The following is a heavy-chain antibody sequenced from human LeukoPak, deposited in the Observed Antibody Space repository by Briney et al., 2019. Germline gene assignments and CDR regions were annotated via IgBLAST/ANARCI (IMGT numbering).Heavy chain of an antibody. J-gene: IGHJ5*02. CDR2: IIPIFGTA. CDR3: AITPDYYDSSGYYFRWFDP. V-gene: IGHV1-69*13. CDR1: GGTFSSYA. D-gene: IGHD3-22*01. Sequence: VASVKVSCTASGGTFSSYAISWVRQAPGQGLEWMGGIIPIFGTANYAQKFQGRVTITADESTSTAYMDLSSLRSEDTAVYYCAITPDYYDSSGYYFRWFDPWGQGTLVTVSS.